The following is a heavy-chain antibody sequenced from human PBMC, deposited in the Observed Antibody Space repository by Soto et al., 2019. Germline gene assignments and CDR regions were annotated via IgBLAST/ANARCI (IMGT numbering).Heavy chain of an antibody. CDR3: ARDPAP. CDR2: TYNSVST. J-gene: IGHJ5*02. CDR1: GGSISRGGYY. V-gene: IGHV4-31*03. Sequence: QVQLQESGPGLLKPSETLSLTCTVSGGSISRGGYYWSWIRQNPGKGLDWMGYTYNSVSTYYNPSLKIRVTISVDTSKNQFSLKLTSVTAADTAFYYCARDPAPWGQGTLVTVSS.